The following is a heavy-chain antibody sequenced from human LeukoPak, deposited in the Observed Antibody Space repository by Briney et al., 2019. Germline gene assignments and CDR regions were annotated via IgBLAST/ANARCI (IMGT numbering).Heavy chain of an antibody. D-gene: IGHD3-10*01. Sequence: PSETLSLTCTVSGGSISNYYWFWIRQPPGKGLEWIGYFYHTGNTNYNPSLKSRVTISVDTSKNQFSLRLGSVTAADTAVYYCARGSVALGAVDPWGQGTLVTVSS. J-gene: IGHJ5*02. CDR2: FYHTGNT. CDR1: GGSISNYY. V-gene: IGHV4-59*01. CDR3: ARGSVALGAVDP.